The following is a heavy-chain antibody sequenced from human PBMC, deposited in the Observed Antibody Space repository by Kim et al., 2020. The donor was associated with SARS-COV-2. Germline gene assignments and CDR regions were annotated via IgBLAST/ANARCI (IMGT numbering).Heavy chain of an antibody. CDR1: GGSISSYY. CDR2: IYYSGST. D-gene: IGHD3-10*01. V-gene: IGHV4-59*01. J-gene: IGHJ6*02. CDR3: ARDLSITMVRGGYYYGMDV. Sequence: SETLSLTCTVSGGSISSYYWSWIRQPPGKGLEWIGYIYYSGSTNYNPSLKSRVTISVDTSKNQFSLKLSSVTAADTAVYYCARDLSITMVRGGYYYGMDVWGQGTTVTVSS.